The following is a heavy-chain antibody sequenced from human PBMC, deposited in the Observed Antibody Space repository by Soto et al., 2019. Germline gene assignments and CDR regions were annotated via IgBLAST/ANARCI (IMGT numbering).Heavy chain of an antibody. V-gene: IGHV1-18*01. CDR1: GYTFTSYG. CDR2: ISAYNGNT. CDR3: ARCGYSGYDFLDYYMDV. Sequence: ASVKVSCKASGYTFTSYGISWVRQAPGQGLEWMGWISAYNGNTNYAQKLQGRVTMTTDTSTSTAYMELRSLRSDDTAAYYCARCGYSGYDFLDYYMDVWGKGTTVTVSS. D-gene: IGHD5-12*01. J-gene: IGHJ6*03.